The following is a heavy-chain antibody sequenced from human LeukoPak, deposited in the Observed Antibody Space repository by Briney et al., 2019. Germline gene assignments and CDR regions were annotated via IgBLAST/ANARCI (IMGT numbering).Heavy chain of an antibody. CDR2: IYHSGST. Sequence: SQTLSLTCAVSGGSISSGGYSWSWIRQPPGKGLEWIGYIYHSGSTYYNPSLKSRVTISVDRSKNQFSLKLSSVTAADTAVYYCARGTTMVRGVISAFDHWGQGTLVTVSS. CDR1: GGSISSGGYS. D-gene: IGHD3-10*01. J-gene: IGHJ4*02. V-gene: IGHV4-30-2*01. CDR3: ARGTTMVRGVISAFDH.